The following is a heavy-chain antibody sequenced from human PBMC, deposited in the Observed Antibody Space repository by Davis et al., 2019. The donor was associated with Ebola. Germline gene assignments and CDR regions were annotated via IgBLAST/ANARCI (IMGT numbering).Heavy chain of an antibody. CDR3: AKLTSSVLGVEGGYFDY. CDR1: GFTFSSYS. D-gene: IGHD2-21*01. Sequence: PGGSLRLSCAASGFTFSSYSMNWVRQAPGKGLEWVSYISSSSSTTYYADSVKGRFTISRDNSKNTLYLQMNSLRAEDTAVYYCAKLTSSVLGVEGGYFDYWGQGTLVTVSS. J-gene: IGHJ4*02. V-gene: IGHV3-48*01. CDR2: ISSSSSTT.